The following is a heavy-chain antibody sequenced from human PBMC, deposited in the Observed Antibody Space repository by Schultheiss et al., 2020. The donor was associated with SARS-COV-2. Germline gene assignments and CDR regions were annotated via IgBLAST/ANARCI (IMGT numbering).Heavy chain of an antibody. D-gene: IGHD6-13*01. CDR1: GGSISSYY. V-gene: IGHV4-59*12. Sequence: SETLSLACTVSGGSISSYYWSWIRQPPGKGLEWIGYIYYSGSTNYNPSLKSRVTISVDTSKNQFSLKLSSVTAADTALYYCAKERNPDSSSWYLFDPWGQGTLVTVSS. CDR3: AKERNPDSSSWYLFDP. J-gene: IGHJ5*02. CDR2: IYYSGST.